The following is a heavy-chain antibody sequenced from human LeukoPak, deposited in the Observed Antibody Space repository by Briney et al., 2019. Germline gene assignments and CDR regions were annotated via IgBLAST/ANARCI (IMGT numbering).Heavy chain of an antibody. CDR3: ARGGDIVVVVAADAFDI. V-gene: IGHV1-69*04. J-gene: IGHJ3*02. CDR2: INPILGIA. D-gene: IGHD2-15*01. CDR1: GGTFSSYA. Sequence: SVKVSCKASGGTFSSYAISWVRQAPGQGLEWMGRINPILGIANYAQKFQGRVTITADKSTSTAYMELSSLRSEDTAVYYCARGGDIVVVVAADAFDIWGQGTMVTVSS.